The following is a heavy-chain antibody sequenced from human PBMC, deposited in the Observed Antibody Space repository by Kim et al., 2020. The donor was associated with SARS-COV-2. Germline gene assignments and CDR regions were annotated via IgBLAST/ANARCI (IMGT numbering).Heavy chain of an antibody. D-gene: IGHD2-2*01. CDR1: AFTFSTYA. V-gene: IGHV3-33*01. Sequence: GGSLRLSCAASAFTFSTYAMHWVRQAPGKGLEWVAVIWCDGSEKFYADSVKGRFTISRDNSKNTLYLQMNSLRAEDTAVYYCARSPKEASTNWVFFDSWG. CDR3: ARSPKEASTNWVFFDS. CDR2: IWCDGSEK. J-gene: IGHJ4*01.